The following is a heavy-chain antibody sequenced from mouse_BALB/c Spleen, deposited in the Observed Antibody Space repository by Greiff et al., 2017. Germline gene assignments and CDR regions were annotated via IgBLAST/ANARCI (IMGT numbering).Heavy chain of an antibody. Sequence: EVMLLESGGGLVKPGGSLKLSCAASGFAFSSNDMSWVRQTPEKRLEWVAYISSGGGSTNYQDTAKGRFTISRDNAKNTLYLQMSSLKSEDTAMYYCARHGDWGEGTTLTVSS. CDR3: ARHGD. CDR1: GFAFSSND. CDR2: ISSGGGST. J-gene: IGHJ2*01. V-gene: IGHV5-12-1*01.